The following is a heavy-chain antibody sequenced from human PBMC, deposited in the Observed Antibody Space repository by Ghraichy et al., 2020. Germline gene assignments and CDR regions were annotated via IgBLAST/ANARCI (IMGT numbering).Heavy chain of an antibody. Sequence: GGSLRLSCAASAFTFSNYAMTWVRQAPGKGLEWVSTIGGSGSMTYYTDSVKGRFTISRDNSKNTLYLQMNSLRAEDPAVYYCAKDRDYYDSSGYYFNDFDIWGQGTPVTVSS. CDR1: AFTFSNYA. D-gene: IGHD3-22*01. J-gene: IGHJ3*02. V-gene: IGHV3-23*01. CDR2: IGGSGSMT. CDR3: AKDRDYYDSSGYYFNDFDI.